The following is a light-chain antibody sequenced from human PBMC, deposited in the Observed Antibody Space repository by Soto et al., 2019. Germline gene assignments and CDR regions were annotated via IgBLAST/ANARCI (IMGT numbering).Light chain of an antibody. J-gene: IGKJ1*01. V-gene: IGKV3-20*01. CDR1: QSVSSSY. CDR2: GAS. Sequence: EIGLKHSPGTLSLSQGERATLSCRASQSVSSSYLAWYQQKPGQAPRLLIYGASSRATGIPDRFSGSGSGTDFTLTISRLEPEDFAVYYCQQYGSSPRTFGQGTKVDIK. CDR3: QQYGSSPRT.